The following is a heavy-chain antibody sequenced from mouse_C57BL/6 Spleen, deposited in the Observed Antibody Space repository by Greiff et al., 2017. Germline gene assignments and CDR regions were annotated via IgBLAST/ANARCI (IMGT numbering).Heavy chain of an antibody. J-gene: IGHJ2*01. CDR1: GYTFTSYT. CDR2: INPSSGYT. D-gene: IGHD1-1*01. CDR3: ARLGYGSLDY. V-gene: IGHV1-4*01. Sequence: VKLMESGAELARPGASVTMSCKASGYTFTSYTMHWVKQRPGQGLEWIGYINPSSGYTKYNQKFKDKATLTADKSSSTAYMQLSSLTSEDSAVYYCARLGYGSLDYWGQGTTLTVSS.